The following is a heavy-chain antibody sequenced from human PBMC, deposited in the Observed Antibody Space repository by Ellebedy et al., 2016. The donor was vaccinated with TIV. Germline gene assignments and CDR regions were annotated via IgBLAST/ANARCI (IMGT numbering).Heavy chain of an antibody. V-gene: IGHV4-39*01. CDR1: GDSISSSSYF. Sequence: SETLSLTXTVSGDSISSSSYFWGWIRQPPGKGLEWIGSIYYSGSTYYNPSLKSRVTISVDTSKNQFSLKVRSVTAADTASYYCARAAYGDYVTWDNFYYYGMDVWGQGTTVTVSS. J-gene: IGHJ6*02. CDR2: IYYSGST. D-gene: IGHD4-17*01. CDR3: ARAAYGDYVTWDNFYYYGMDV.